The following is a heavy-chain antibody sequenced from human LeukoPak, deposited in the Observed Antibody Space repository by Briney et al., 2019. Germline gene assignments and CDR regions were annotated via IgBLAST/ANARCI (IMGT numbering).Heavy chain of an antibody. CDR2: IYYSGST. Sequence: SETLSLTCTVSGGSVSSYYWSWIRQPPGKGLEWIGYIYYSGSTNYNPSLKSRVTISVDTSKNQFSLKLSSATAADTAVYYCARVSRRWLQLYYFDYWGQGTLVTVSS. V-gene: IGHV4-59*02. CDR1: GGSVSSYY. J-gene: IGHJ4*02. CDR3: ARVSRRWLQLYYFDY. D-gene: IGHD5-24*01.